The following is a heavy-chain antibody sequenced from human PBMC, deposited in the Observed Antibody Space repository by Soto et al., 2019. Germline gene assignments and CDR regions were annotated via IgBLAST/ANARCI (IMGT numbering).Heavy chain of an antibody. CDR1: GFTFSNYA. CDR2: ISSRDGTT. Sequence: EVQLLESGGGSVQPGGSLRLSCAASGFTFSNYAMSWVRQAPGKGLEWVSTISSRDGTTYSADSVKGRFTISRDNSKNTLFLQMNSLRAEDTAVYYCAKAGGYTYGYAFDAFDIWGQGTVVTVSS. D-gene: IGHD5-18*01. CDR3: AKAGGYTYGYAFDAFDI. V-gene: IGHV3-23*01. J-gene: IGHJ3*02.